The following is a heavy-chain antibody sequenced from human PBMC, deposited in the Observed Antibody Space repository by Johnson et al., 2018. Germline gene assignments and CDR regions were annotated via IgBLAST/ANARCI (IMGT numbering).Heavy chain of an antibody. D-gene: IGHD1-26*01. Sequence: QVQLQESGPGLVKPSETLSLTCTVSGGSLSSYYWSWIRQPPGKGLEYIGYVYYSGTTNYHPSLKSRGTISIDTSKNQFSLKRSSVTAADTAVYYCASVIRSWVGAEYFQDWGQGTLVTVSS. J-gene: IGHJ1*01. CDR3: ASVIRSWVGAEYFQD. V-gene: IGHV4-59*01. CDR1: GGSLSSYY. CDR2: VYYSGTT.